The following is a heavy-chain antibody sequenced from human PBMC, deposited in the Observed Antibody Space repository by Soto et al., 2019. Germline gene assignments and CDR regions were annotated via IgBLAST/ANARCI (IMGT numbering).Heavy chain of an antibody. Sequence: QVQLVQSGAEVKKPGASVKVSCKASGYTFNFYGITWVRQAPGQGLEWMGWISGFNGNTNYAADLQGRVTRTTDTSTSTAYTELRGRRSDDTAVYYWAMIGVSSGHESPDFDSWGQGTLVTVSS. CDR2: ISGFNGNT. D-gene: IGHD3-16*01. J-gene: IGHJ4*02. CDR1: GYTFNFYG. V-gene: IGHV1-18*01. CDR3: AMIGVSSGHESPDFDS.